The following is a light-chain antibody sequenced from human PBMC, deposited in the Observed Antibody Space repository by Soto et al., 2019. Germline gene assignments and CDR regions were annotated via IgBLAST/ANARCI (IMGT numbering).Light chain of an antibody. CDR2: GAS. Sequence: EIQMTQSPSSLSASVGDRVTITCRASQSISSYLNWYQQKPGKAPKLLIYGASTLQSGVPSRFRGSESGAVFTLTISSLQPEDFATYYCQQLHSYPITFGQGTRLEIK. CDR1: QSISSY. J-gene: IGKJ5*01. V-gene: IGKV1-9*01. CDR3: QQLHSYPIT.